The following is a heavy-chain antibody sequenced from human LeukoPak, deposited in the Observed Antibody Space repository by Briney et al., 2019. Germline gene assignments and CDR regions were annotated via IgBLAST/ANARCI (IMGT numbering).Heavy chain of an antibody. CDR2: ISYDGSNK. J-gene: IGHJ4*02. CDR1: GFTFSSYA. V-gene: IGHV3-30-3*01. Sequence: GGSLRLSCAASGFTFSSYAMHWVRQAPGKGLEWVAVISYDGSNKYYADSVKGRFTISRDNSKNTLYLQMNSLRAEDTAVYYCAREITFGGVIVSYYFDHWGQGTLVTVSS. D-gene: IGHD3-16*02. CDR3: AREITFGGVIVSYYFDH.